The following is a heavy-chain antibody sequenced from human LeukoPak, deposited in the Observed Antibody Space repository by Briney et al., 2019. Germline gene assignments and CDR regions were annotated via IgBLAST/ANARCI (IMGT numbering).Heavy chain of an antibody. CDR3: ARDNLGYYDSSGYPWLDDY. CDR2: ISAYNGNT. J-gene: IGHJ4*02. CDR1: GYTFTSYG. D-gene: IGHD3-22*01. V-gene: IGHV1-18*01. Sequence: ASVNVSCKASGYTFTSYGISWVRQAPGQGLEWMGWISAYNGNTNYAQKLQGRVTMTTDTSTSTAYMELRSLRSDDTAVYYCARDNLGYYDSSGYPWLDDYWGQGTLVTVSS.